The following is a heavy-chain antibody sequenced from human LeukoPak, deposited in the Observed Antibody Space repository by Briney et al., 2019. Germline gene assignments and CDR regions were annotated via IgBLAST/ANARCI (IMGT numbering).Heavy chain of an antibody. CDR2: IYYSGST. CDR1: GGSISSSSYY. Sequence: SETLSLTCTVSGGSISSSSYYWGWIRQPPGKGLEWIGSIYYSGSTYYNPSVKSRVTISVDTSKNQFSLKLSSVTAAETAVYYCTYDSSGLFQHWGQGTLVTVSS. CDR3: TYDSSGLFQH. V-gene: IGHV4-39*01. J-gene: IGHJ1*01. D-gene: IGHD3-22*01.